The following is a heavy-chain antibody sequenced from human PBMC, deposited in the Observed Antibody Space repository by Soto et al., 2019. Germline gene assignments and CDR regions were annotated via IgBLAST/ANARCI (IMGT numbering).Heavy chain of an antibody. CDR2: IIPIFGTA. J-gene: IGHJ3*02. Sequence: SVKVSCKASGGTFSSYAISWVRQAPGQGLEWMGGIIPIFGTANYAQKFQGRVTITADKSTSTAYMELSSLRSEDTAVYYCAGDPGSRGAFGIWGQGRMVSVSS. D-gene: IGHD3-10*01. CDR3: AGDPGSRGAFGI. V-gene: IGHV1-69*06. CDR1: GGTFSSYA.